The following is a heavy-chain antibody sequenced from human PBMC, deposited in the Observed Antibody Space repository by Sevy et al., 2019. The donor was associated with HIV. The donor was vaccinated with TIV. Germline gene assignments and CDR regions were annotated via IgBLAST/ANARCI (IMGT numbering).Heavy chain of an antibody. CDR2: IIPIFGTA. J-gene: IGHJ4*02. CDR1: GGTFSSYA. Sequence: ASVKVSCKASGGTFSSYAISWVRQPPGQGLDWMGRIIPIFGTANYAQKFQCRVTITADESTSTAYMELSSLRSEDTAVYYCARGGYSGYDSDYWGQGTLVTVSS. V-gene: IGHV1-69*13. CDR3: ARGGYSGYDSDY. D-gene: IGHD5-12*01.